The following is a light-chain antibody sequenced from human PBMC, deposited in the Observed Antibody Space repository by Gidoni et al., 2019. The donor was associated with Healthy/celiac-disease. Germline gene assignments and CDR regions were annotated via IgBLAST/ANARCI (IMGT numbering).Light chain of an antibody. CDR2: DVS. CDR3: MQSKPLPLT. CDR1: QGLLLSGGSTY. Sequence: GTPGQPASIACKSSQGLLLSGGSTYLYWYLQKPGQPPQLLIYDVSLRCSGGPDRFSGSGSGTDVTLKISRVEAEDVGVYYCMQSKPLPLTFGGGTKVEIK. V-gene: IGKV2D-29*01. J-gene: IGKJ4*01.